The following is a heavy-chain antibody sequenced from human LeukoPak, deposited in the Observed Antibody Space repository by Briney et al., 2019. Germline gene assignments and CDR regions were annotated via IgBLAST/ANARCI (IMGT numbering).Heavy chain of an antibody. CDR3: ARVTGMEDQLLYDALDI. CDR2: INPNSGGT. CDR1: GYTFIGYY. V-gene: IGHV1-2*02. Sequence: GASVKVSCKASGYTFIGYYMHWVRQAPGQGLEWMGWINPNSGGTKHAQKFQGRVTMTRDTSISTGYMELSRLRSDDTAVYYCARVTGMEDQLLYDALDIWGQGTMVTVSS. D-gene: IGHD1-26*01. J-gene: IGHJ3*02.